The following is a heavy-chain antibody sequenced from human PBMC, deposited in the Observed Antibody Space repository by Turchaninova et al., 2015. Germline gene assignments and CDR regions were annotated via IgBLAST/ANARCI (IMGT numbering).Heavy chain of an antibody. CDR3: ATISGVPDY. CDR1: GFTFSTYW. CDR2: TSTDGSIT. V-gene: IGHV3-74*03. J-gene: IGHJ4*02. D-gene: IGHD4/OR15-4a*01. Sequence: EVRLVEYGGGLVQRGGALRLSCAASGFTFSTYWMHWVLQAPGKGLDWVSRTSTDGSITTYADSVRGRFTVSRDNAKNTVDLQMNSLRVEDTAVYYCATISGVPDYWGQGTLVSVSS.